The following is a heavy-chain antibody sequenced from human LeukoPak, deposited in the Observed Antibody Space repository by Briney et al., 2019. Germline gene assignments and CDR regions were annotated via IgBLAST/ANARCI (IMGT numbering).Heavy chain of an antibody. V-gene: IGHV1-69*13. CDR2: IIPIFGTA. D-gene: IGHD6-13*01. J-gene: IGHJ5*02. Sequence: GASVKVSCKASGYTFTSYDINLVRQATGQGLEWMGGIIPIFGTANYAQKFQGRVTITADESTSTAYMELSSLRSEDTAVYYCARVGQVRYSSSWYSEFDPWGQGTLVTVSS. CDR1: GYTFTSYD. CDR3: ARVGQVRYSSSWYSEFDP.